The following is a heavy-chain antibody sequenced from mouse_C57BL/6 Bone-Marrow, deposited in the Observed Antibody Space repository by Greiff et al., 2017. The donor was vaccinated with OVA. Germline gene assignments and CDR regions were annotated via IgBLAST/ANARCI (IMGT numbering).Heavy chain of an antibody. V-gene: IGHV2-2*01. CDR3: ARDYDFAY. CDR1: GFSLTSYG. CDR2: IWSGGST. J-gene: IGHJ3*01. D-gene: IGHD2-4*01. Sequence: VQLQQSGPGLVQPSQSLSITCTVSGFSLTSYGVHWVRQSPGKGLEWLGGIWSGGSTDYKAAFISSLSISKDNSKSQVFFKMNSLQADDTAIYYCARDYDFAYWGQGTLVTVSA.